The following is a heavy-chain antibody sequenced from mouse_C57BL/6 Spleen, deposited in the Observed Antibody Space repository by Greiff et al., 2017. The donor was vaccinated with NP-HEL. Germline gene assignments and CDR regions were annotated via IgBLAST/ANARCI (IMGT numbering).Heavy chain of an antibody. V-gene: IGHV5-9*01. D-gene: IGHD1-1*01. Sequence: EVNVVESGGGLVKPGGSLKLSCAASGFTFSSYTMSWVRQTPEKRLEWVATISGGGGNTYYPDSVKGRFTISRDNAKNTLYLQMSSLRSEDTALYYCARQEGSTVVAPFDYWGQGTTLTVSS. CDR3: ARQEGSTVVAPFDY. J-gene: IGHJ2*01. CDR2: ISGGGGNT. CDR1: GFTFSSYT.